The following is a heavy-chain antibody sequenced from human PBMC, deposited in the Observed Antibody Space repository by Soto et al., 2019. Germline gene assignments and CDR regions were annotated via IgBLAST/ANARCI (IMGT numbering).Heavy chain of an antibody. CDR1: GGSISSGGYY. V-gene: IGHV4-31*03. CDR3: ARDRQWELIPRNYFDY. D-gene: IGHD1-26*01. J-gene: IGHJ4*02. CDR2: IYYSGST. Sequence: PSETLSLTCTVSGGSISSGGYYWSWIRQHPGKGLEWIGYIYYSGSTYYNPSLKSRVTISVDTSKNQFSLKLSSVTAADTAVYYCARDRQWELIPRNYFDYWGQGTLVTVSS.